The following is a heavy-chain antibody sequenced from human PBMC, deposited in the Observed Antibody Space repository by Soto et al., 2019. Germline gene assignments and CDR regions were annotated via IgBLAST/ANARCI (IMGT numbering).Heavy chain of an antibody. CDR1: GFTFSSYS. V-gene: IGHV3-48*02. CDR2: ISSSSSTI. J-gene: IGHJ5*02. D-gene: IGHD2-21*01. CDR3: AGEGERLNWFDP. Sequence: EVQLVESGGGLVQPGGSLRLSCAASGFTFSSYSMNWVRQAPGKGLEWVSYISSSSSTIYYADSVKGRFTISRDNDKTSLYLQIKSVRDEDTAVYSCAGEGERLNWFDPWGQGTLVTVSS.